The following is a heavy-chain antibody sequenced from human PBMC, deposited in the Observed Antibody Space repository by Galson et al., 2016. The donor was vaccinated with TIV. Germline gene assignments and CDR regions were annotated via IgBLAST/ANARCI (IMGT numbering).Heavy chain of an antibody. CDR2: ISSGSSYI. Sequence: SLRLSCATSGLSSSLSSMDWVRQAPGRGLEWVSSISSGSSYIYYADSVKGRFTISRDNARNSLNLQMNSLRGDDTAVYYCVTATTTPHDYWGQGTLVTVSS. D-gene: IGHD1-1*01. V-gene: IGHV3-21*01. CDR1: GLSSSLSS. J-gene: IGHJ4*02. CDR3: VTATTTPHDY.